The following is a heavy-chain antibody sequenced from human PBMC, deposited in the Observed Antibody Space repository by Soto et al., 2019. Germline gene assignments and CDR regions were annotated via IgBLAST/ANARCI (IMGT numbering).Heavy chain of an antibody. V-gene: IGHV3-23*01. D-gene: IGHD2-15*01. CDR1: GFNFSIYS. Sequence: EVRLSESGGGLVQPGESLRLSCAASGFNFSIYSMIWVRQAPGKGLEWVSGISATTVNTYYTNSVKGPFTISRDNFENTLFLQMNILRAEETALYYCAIDSDGGYWGQVTLFTVSS. CDR3: AIDSDGGY. CDR2: ISATTVNT. J-gene: IGHJ4*02.